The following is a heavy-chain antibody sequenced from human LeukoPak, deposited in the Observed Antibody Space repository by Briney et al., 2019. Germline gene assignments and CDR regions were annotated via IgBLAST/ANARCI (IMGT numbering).Heavy chain of an antibody. CDR2: ISSSSYI. V-gene: IGHV3-21*01. J-gene: IGHJ4*02. D-gene: IGHD2-2*01. CDR1: GFTFSSYS. CDR3: ASLGYCSSTSCPIGYY. Sequence: GGSLRLSCAASGFTFSSYSMNWVRQAPGKGLEWVSSISSSSYIYYADSVKGRFTISRDNAKNSLYLQMNSLRAEDTAVYYCASLGYCSSTSCPIGYYWGQGTLVTVSS.